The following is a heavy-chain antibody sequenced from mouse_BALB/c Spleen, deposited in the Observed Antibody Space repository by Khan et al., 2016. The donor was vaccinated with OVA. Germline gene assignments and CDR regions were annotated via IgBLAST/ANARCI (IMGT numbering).Heavy chain of an antibody. D-gene: IGHD2-4*01. Sequence: QVQLKESGPGLVAPSQSLSITCTVSGFSLSNYGIHWVRQPPGKGLEWLGVIWTGGITNYNSALMSRLSISKDNSKSQVLLKMNRLQTDDTAIYYCARSYDYDLGGFAYWGPATLVPLSA. CDR1: GFSLSNYG. CDR3: ARSYDYDLGGFAY. V-gene: IGHV2-9*02. J-gene: IGHJ3*01. CDR2: IWTGGIT.